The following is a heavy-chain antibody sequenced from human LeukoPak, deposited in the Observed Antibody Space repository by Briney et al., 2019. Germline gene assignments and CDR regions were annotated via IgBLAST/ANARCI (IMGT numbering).Heavy chain of an antibody. Sequence: SVKVSCKASGFTFTSSAMQWVRQARGQRLEWIGWIVVGSGNTNYAQKFQGRVTITRDMSTSTAYMELSSLRSEDTAVYYCAATSQRYYYYYGMDVWGQGTTVTVSS. CDR2: IVVGSGNT. D-gene: IGHD2-2*01. CDR1: GFTFTSSA. J-gene: IGHJ6*02. CDR3: AATSQRYYYYYGMDV. V-gene: IGHV1-58*02.